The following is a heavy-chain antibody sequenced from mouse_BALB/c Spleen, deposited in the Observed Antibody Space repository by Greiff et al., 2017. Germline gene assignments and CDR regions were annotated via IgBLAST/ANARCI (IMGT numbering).Heavy chain of an antibody. CDR3: ARHYDYDGMDY. CDR1: GFTFSSYT. Sequence: EVKVVESGGGLVQPGGSLKLSCAASGFTFSSYTMSWVRQTPEKRLEWVAYISNGGGSTYYPDTVKGRFTISRDNAKNTLYLQMSSLKSEDTAMYYCARHYDYDGMDYWGQGTSVTVSS. V-gene: IGHV5-12-2*01. CDR2: ISNGGGST. D-gene: IGHD2-4*01. J-gene: IGHJ4*01.